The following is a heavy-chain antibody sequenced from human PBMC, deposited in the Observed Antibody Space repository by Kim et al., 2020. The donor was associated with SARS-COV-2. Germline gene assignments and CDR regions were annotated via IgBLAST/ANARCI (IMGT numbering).Heavy chain of an antibody. CDR2: IYPGDSDT. CDR3: ARHSLGYCSSTSCPRWLLYYYGMDV. J-gene: IGHJ6*02. CDR1: GYSFTSYW. Sequence: EESLKISCKGSGYSFTSYWIGWVRQMPGKGLEWMGIIYPGDSDTRYSPSFQGQVTISADKSISTAYLQWSSLKASDTAMYYCARHSLGYCSSTSCPRWLLYYYGMDVWGQGTTVTVSS. D-gene: IGHD2-2*01. V-gene: IGHV5-51*01.